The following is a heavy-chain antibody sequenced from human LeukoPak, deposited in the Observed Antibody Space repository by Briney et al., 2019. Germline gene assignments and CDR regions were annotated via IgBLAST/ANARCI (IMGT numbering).Heavy chain of an antibody. CDR1: GFTFSAYG. CDR2: ISKTGGTK. J-gene: IGHJ4*02. V-gene: IGHV3-30*18. Sequence: GGSLRLSCAASGFTFSAYGTQWVRQAPGKGLEWLAVISKTGGTKYYADSVKGRFPVSRDNAGNTLYLQMNSLRPEDTAVYYCAKEVGYNYAPLDYWGLGTLVTVSS. D-gene: IGHD5-18*01. CDR3: AKEVGYNYAPLDY.